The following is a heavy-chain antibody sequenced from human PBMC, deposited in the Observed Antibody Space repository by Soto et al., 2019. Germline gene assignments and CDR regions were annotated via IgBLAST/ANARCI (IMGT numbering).Heavy chain of an antibody. D-gene: IGHD2-2*01. CDR3: ARAPPVPAAVSGLDF. CDR2: ITAYNDNT. Sequence: QVQLVQSPSEVKKPGASVKVSYKASGYNFATYGISWVRQAPGQGLEWLAWITAYNDNTNYAEKFHGRVTLTTETATNTAYMELRSLRFADTAVYYCARAPPVPAAVSGLDFWGQGTLVVVSS. CDR1: GYNFATYG. J-gene: IGHJ4*02. V-gene: IGHV1-18*01.